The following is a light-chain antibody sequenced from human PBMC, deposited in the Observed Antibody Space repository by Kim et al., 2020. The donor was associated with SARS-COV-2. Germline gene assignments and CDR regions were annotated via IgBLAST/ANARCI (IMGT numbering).Light chain of an antibody. J-gene: IGLJ3*02. CDR1: SSNIGSDN. V-gene: IGLV1-51*01. CDR3: GTWDNSLSAGV. Sequence: QSVLTQPPSVSGAPGQKVTISCSGSSSNIGSDNVVWYQQLPGAAPKLLIYYNDKRPSGIPDRFSGSKSGTSATLDITGLQTGDEADYYCGTWDNSLSAGVFGGGTQLTVL. CDR2: YND.